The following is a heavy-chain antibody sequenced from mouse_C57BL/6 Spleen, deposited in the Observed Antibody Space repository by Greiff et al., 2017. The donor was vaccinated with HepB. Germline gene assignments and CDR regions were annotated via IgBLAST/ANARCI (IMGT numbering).Heavy chain of an antibody. Sequence: QVQLQQPGAELVKPGASVKLSCKASGYTFTSYWMQWVKQRPGQGLEWIGEIDPSDSYTNYNQKFKGKATLTVDTSSSTAYMQLSSLTSEDSAVYYCARYYYSNYGFAYWGQGTLVTVSA. CDR2: IDPSDSYT. CDR1: GYTFTSYW. CDR3: ARYYYSNYGFAY. V-gene: IGHV1-50*01. J-gene: IGHJ3*01. D-gene: IGHD2-5*01.